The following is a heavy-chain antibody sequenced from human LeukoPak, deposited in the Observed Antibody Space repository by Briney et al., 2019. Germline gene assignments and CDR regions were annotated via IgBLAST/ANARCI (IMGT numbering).Heavy chain of an antibody. CDR3: ASFVYSYGYDY. CDR2: ISAYNGNT. D-gene: IGHD5-18*01. CDR1: GYTFTSYG. Sequence: GASVKVSCKASGYTFTSYGISWVRQAPGQGLEWMGWISAYNGNTNYAQKLQGRVTMTTDTSTSTAYMELRSLRSDDTAVYYCASFVYSYGYDYWAREPWSPSPQ. V-gene: IGHV1-18*01. J-gene: IGHJ4*02.